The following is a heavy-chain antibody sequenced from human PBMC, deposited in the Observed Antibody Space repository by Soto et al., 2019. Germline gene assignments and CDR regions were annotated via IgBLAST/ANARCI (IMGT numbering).Heavy chain of an antibody. J-gene: IGHJ3*02. Sequence: EVRLLESGGGLVQPGGSLRLSCVASGFTFSNYAMSWVRQAPGKGLEGVSVVTGRSSSTYYADSVEGRFIISRDNSRNTLFLQMNSLGAEDTAVYYCTKHLPSKNNQRRWADAFHIWGQGTILTVSS. V-gene: IGHV3-23*01. CDR2: VTGRSSST. CDR1: GFTFSNYA. D-gene: IGHD2-2*01. CDR3: TKHLPSKNNQRRWADAFHI.